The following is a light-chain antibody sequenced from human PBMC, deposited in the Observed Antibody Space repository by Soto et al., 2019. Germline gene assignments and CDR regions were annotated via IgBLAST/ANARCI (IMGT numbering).Light chain of an antibody. CDR1: QSVSSSY. J-gene: IGKJ4*01. CDR2: GAS. CDR3: QQYRSSPLT. V-gene: IGKV3-20*01. Sequence: EIVLTQSPGTLSLSPGERATLSCRASQSVSSSYLAWYQQKPGQAPRLLIYGASSGATGIPDRFSGSGSGTDFTLTISRLEPEDFAVYYCQQYRSSPLTFGGGTKVEIK.